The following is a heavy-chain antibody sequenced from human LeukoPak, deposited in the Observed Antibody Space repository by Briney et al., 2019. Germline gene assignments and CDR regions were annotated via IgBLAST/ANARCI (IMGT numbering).Heavy chain of an antibody. CDR1: GGSISSSSYY. CDR3: ASINWNYVGGARY. D-gene: IGHD1-7*01. V-gene: IGHV4-39*07. CDR2: IYYSGST. J-gene: IGHJ4*02. Sequence: NPSETLSLTCTVSGGSISSSSYYWGWIRQPPGKGLEWIGSIYYSGSTYYNPSLKSRVTISVDTSKNQFSLKLSSVTAADTAVYYCASINWNYVGGARYWGQGTLVTVSS.